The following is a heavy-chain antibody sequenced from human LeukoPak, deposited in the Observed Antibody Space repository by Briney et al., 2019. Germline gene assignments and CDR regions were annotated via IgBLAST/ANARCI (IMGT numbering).Heavy chain of an antibody. Sequence: GGSLRLSCAVSGFTFSHSYMHWVRQAPGKGLVWVSRIDIDGGTGYADSVKGRFTISRDNAKNTVELQMNDLRAEDTALYYCARDMNYNLDFWGQGTLVTVSS. V-gene: IGHV3-74*01. D-gene: IGHD1-1*01. J-gene: IGHJ4*02. CDR3: ARDMNYNLDF. CDR1: GFTFSHSY. CDR2: IDIDGGT.